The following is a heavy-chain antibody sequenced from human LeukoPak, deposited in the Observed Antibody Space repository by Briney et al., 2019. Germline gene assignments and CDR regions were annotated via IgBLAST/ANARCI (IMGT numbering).Heavy chain of an antibody. J-gene: IGHJ4*02. CDR1: GFTFSTYW. V-gene: IGHV3-74*01. D-gene: IGHD4-17*01. CDR2: IKTDGSIK. Sequence: AGGSLRLSCAASGFTFSTYWMHWVRQAPGKGLERVSRIKTDGSIKSSADAVKGRFTISRDDSKNTLYLQMNSLRAEDTAIYFCAKEIRPNDYWGQGTLVTVSS. CDR3: AKEIRPNDY.